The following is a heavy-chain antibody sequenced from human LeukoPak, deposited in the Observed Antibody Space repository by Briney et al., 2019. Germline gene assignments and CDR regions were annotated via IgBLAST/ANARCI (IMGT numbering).Heavy chain of an antibody. CDR1: GYTFTSYD. Sequence: ASVKVSCKASGYTFTSYDITWVRQATGHGLEWMGWMNPNSGNTGYPQKFQGRVTMTRNTSISTAYMELSSLGSEDTAVYYCARISYPPTTYYYYYYMDVWGKGTTVTVSS. CDR3: ARISYPPTTYYYYYYMDV. D-gene: IGHD1-1*01. CDR2: MNPNSGNT. V-gene: IGHV1-8*01. J-gene: IGHJ6*03.